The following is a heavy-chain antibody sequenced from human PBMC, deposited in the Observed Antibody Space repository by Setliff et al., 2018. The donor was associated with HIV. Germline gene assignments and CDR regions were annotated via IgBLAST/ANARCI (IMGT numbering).Heavy chain of an antibody. CDR3: VKGVEYGDYGSDY. V-gene: IGHV3-30-3*02. CDR2: ISYDGINK. CDR1: GFTFSSYA. D-gene: IGHD4-17*01. Sequence: LRLSCAASGFTFSSYAMHWVRQAPGKGLEWVAVISYDGINKYYADSVKGRFTISRDNSKNSLYLQMNSLRTEDTALYYCVKGVEYGDYGSDYWGQGTLVTVSS. J-gene: IGHJ4*02.